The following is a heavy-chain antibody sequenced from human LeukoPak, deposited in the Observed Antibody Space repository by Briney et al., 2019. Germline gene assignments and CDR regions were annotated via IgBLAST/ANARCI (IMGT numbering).Heavy chain of an antibody. Sequence: GGSLRLSCAASGFTVSSNYMSWVRQAPGKGLEWVSVIYSGGSTYYADSVKGRFTISRDNSKNTLYLQMNSLRAEDTAVYYCAKDGYNLRYFDYWGQGTLVTVSS. CDR3: AKDGYNLRYFDY. J-gene: IGHJ4*02. V-gene: IGHV3-53*01. CDR1: GFTVSSNY. CDR2: IYSGGST. D-gene: IGHD5-24*01.